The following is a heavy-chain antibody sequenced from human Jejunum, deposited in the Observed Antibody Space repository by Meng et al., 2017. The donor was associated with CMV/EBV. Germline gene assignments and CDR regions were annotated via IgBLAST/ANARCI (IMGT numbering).Heavy chain of an antibody. CDR1: GWRVGGWG. J-gene: IGHJ4*02. CDR3: ARNFGITGTNFGY. D-gene: IGHD1-7*01. V-gene: IGHV3-66*01. CDR2: MCGGGGG. Sequence: RVEGGGGVGGGGGSLRCAGGGGGWRVGGWGGGGGGEGGGGGGGGGSGMCGGGGGCCGGAGKGRFTVWGDDSKNTVYLQMNSLRAEDTAMYYCARNFGITGTNFGYWGQGTLVTVSS.